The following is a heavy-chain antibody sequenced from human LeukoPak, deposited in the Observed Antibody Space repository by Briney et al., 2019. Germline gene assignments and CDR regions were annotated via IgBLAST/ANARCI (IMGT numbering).Heavy chain of an antibody. CDR2: IYPGDSDT. CDR3: ARQTVPGDGYNYDFRY. Sequence: GESLQISCQGSGYSFTSYWIGWVRQMPGKGLEWMGIIYPGDSDTRYSPSFQGQVTISADKSISTAYLQWSSLKASDTAMYYCARQTVPGDGYNYDFRYWGQGTLVTVSS. CDR1: GYSFTSYW. D-gene: IGHD5-24*01. V-gene: IGHV5-51*01. J-gene: IGHJ4*02.